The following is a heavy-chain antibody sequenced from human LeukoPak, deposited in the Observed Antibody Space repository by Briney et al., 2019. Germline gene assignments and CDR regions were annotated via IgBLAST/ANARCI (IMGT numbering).Heavy chain of an antibody. V-gene: IGHV4-39*07. CDR3: ASAPGTTWGDYYYGMDV. CDR1: GGSISSSNYY. D-gene: IGHD1-1*01. CDR2: IYYSGST. J-gene: IGHJ6*02. Sequence: SETLSLTCTVSGGSISSSNYYWGWIRQPPGKGLEWIGSIYYSGSTYYNPSLKSRVTISVDTSKNQFSLKLSSVTAADTAVYYCASAPGTTWGDYYYGMDVWGQGTTVTVSS.